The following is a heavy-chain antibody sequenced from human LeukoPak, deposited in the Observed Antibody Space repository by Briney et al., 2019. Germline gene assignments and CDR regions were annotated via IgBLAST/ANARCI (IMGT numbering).Heavy chain of an antibody. D-gene: IGHD2-15*01. J-gene: IGHJ4*02. Sequence: GGSLRLSCAASGITFSTYRMNWVRQAPGKGLEWVSSISSGSTFIDYADSVKGRFTISRDNAKKSLYLQMNSLRAEDTAVYYCAKKYCSGGSCYSDPIDYWGQGTLVTVSS. CDR1: GITFSTYR. CDR2: ISSGSTFI. V-gene: IGHV3-21*01. CDR3: AKKYCSGGSCYSDPIDY.